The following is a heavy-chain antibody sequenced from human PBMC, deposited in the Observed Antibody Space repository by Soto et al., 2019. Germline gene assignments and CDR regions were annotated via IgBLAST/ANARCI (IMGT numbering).Heavy chain of an antibody. CDR2: VSGGGDIT. Sequence: GGSLRLSCAASGFTFSSYSLNWVRQAPGKGLEWVSVVSGGGDITDYANSVGGRFAISRDNSKNTLHLEMNSLRAEDTAVYYCARRYGGRTYAAFDFWGQGTMVTVSS. J-gene: IGHJ3*01. V-gene: IGHV3-23*01. CDR3: ARRYGGRTYAAFDF. D-gene: IGHD2-15*01. CDR1: GFTFSSYS.